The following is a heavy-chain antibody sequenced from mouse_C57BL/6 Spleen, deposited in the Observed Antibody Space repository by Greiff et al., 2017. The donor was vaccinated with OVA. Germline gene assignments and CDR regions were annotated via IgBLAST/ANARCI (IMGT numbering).Heavy chain of an antibody. D-gene: IGHD1-1*01. CDR3: ARVGKNYCGSSYGYFDY. CDR2: IDPSDSET. J-gene: IGHJ2*01. V-gene: IGHV1-52*01. Sequence: QVQLKQPGAELVRPGSSVKLSCKASGYTFTSYWMHWVKQRPIQGLEWIGNIDPSDSETHYNQKFKDKATLTVDKSSSTAYMQLSSLTSEDSAVYYCARVGKNYCGSSYGYFDYWGQGTTLTVSS. CDR1: GYTFTSYW.